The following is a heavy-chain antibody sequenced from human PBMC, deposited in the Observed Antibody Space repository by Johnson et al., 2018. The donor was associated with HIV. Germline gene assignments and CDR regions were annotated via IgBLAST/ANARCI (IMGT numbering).Heavy chain of an antibody. D-gene: IGHD2-2*01. Sequence: VQLVESGGGLVQPGGSLRLSCAASGFSLSVYAMTWVRQTPGKGLEWVSAISGSGGSTYYADSVKGRFTISRDNSKNTLYLQMNSLRAEDTAVYYCAKVGSSSCYARTRLCAFDIWGQGTMVTVSS. CDR1: GFSLSVYA. CDR2: ISGSGGST. CDR3: AKVGSSSCYARTRLCAFDI. V-gene: IGHV3-23*04. J-gene: IGHJ3*02.